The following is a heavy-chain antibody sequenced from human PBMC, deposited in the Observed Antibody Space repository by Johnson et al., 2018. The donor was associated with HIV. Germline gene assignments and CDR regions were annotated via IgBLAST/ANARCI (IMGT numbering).Heavy chain of an antibody. V-gene: IGHV3-30-3*01. Sequence: QVQLVESGGGLVQPGGSLRLSCAASGLTFSSYAMHWVRQAPGKGLEWLAGISYDGSNTYYADSVKGRFTISRDNSKKTLYVQMNSLRAEDTAVYYCARDWGSIGLRWAMWG. J-gene: IGHJ1*01. CDR2: ISYDGSNT. D-gene: IGHD3-16*01. CDR1: GLTFSSYA. CDR3: ARDWGSIGLRWAM.